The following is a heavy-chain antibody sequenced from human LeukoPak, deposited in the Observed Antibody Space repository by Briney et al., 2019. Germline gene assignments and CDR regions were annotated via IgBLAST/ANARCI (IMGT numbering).Heavy chain of an antibody. CDR2: INHSGST. J-gene: IGHJ4*02. D-gene: IGHD1-1*01. CDR1: GGPLCGYH. CDR3: ARGKELERAFDY. V-gene: IGHV4-34*01. Sequence: SETLSLACAVYGGPLCGYHWSWIRQPPGKGVEWIGEINHSGSTNYNPSLKSRVTISVDTSKNQFSLKLSSVTAADTAVYYCARGKELERAFDYWGQGTLVTVSS.